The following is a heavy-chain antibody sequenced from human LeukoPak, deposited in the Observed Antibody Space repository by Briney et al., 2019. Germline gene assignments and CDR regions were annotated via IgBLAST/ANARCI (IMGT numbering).Heavy chain of an antibody. V-gene: IGHV4-39*01. J-gene: IGHJ1*01. D-gene: IGHD3-22*01. CDR1: GDSVSRSDSY. CDR3: ARRRYYDGSGYLE. CDR2: IYYSGRT. Sequence: SETLSLTCSVSGDSVSRSDSYWDWIRQPPGKGLEWIGAIYYSGRTYYSPSLKSRVTMSVDTSNNQFSLNLRSVTAADTAVYYCARRRYYDGSGYLEWGQGTLLSVSS.